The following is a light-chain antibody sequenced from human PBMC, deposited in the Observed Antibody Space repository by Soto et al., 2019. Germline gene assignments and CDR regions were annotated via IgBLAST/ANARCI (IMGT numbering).Light chain of an antibody. J-gene: IGKJ1*01. CDR1: EDVSSW. V-gene: IGKV1-12*01. CDR3: QQANSFPWT. Sequence: DVQMTQSPSSVSASVGDRVTISCRATEDVSSWLAWYQQIPGKAPKLLISSTSTLQSGVPSRFSGSGSGTDFTLTINNLQAEDFATYYCQQANSFPWTFDQGTKV. CDR2: STS.